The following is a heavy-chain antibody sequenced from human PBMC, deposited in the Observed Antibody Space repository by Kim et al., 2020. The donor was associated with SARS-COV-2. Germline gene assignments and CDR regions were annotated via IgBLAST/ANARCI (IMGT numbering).Heavy chain of an antibody. CDR1: GFTFSSYA. Sequence: GGSLRLSCAASGFTFSSYAMTWVRQAPGKGLEWVSIISGSGGATYYADSVKGRFTISRDNSKNTLYLQMNSLRAEDTAVYYCAKLGTDCSSTSCVNDYWGQGTLVTVSS. V-gene: IGHV3-23*01. CDR2: ISGSGGAT. D-gene: IGHD2-2*01. CDR3: AKLGTDCSSTSCVNDY. J-gene: IGHJ4*02.